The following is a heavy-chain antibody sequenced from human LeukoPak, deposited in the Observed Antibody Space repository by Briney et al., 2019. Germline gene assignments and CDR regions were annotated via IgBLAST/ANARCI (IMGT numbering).Heavy chain of an antibody. D-gene: IGHD3-16*01. Sequence: GGSLRLSCAASGFTFSSYGMHWVRQAPGKGLEWVAFIRYDGSNKYYADSVKGRFTISRDNSKNTLYLQMNSLRAEDTAVYYCAKDWGAVYYYYMDVWGKGTTVTVSS. V-gene: IGHV3-30*02. CDR2: IRYDGSNK. CDR1: GFTFSSYG. J-gene: IGHJ6*03. CDR3: AKDWGAVYYYYMDV.